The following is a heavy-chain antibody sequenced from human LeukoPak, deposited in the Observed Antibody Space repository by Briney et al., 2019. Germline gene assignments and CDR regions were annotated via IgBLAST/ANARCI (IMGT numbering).Heavy chain of an antibody. CDR2: ISSSSSYI. J-gene: IGHJ5*02. CDR1: GFTFSSYS. D-gene: IGHD3-10*01. V-gene: IGHV3-21*01. CDR3: ARGRSGSLYNWFDP. Sequence: PGGSLRLSCAASGFTFSSYSMNWARQAPGKGLEWVSSISSSSSYIYYADSVKGRFTISRDNAKNSLYLQMNSLRAEDTAVYYCARGRSGSLYNWFDPWGQGTLVTVSS.